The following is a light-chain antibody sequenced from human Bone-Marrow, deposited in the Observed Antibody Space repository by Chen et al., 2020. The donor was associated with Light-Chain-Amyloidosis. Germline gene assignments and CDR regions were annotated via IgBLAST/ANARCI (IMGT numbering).Light chain of an antibody. CDR3: SSYTSSSTLGV. Sequence: QSALTQPASVSGSPGQSITISCTGTSSDVGGYNYVSWYQQHPGKAPKLMIYDVSNRPSGVANRCSGSKSGNTASLTSSGLQAEDEADYYCSSYTSSSTLGVFGGGTKLTVL. V-gene: IGLV2-14*01. CDR2: DVS. CDR1: SSDVGGYNY. J-gene: IGLJ3*02.